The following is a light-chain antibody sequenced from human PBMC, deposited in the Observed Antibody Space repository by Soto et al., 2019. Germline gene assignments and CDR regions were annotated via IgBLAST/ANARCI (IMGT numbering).Light chain of an antibody. V-gene: IGKV3-11*01. CDR1: QSVSSH. CDR2: DVS. CDR3: QQRGTWPPSIT. J-gene: IGKJ5*01. Sequence: PGERATLSCRASQSVSSHLAWYQQKPGQAPRLLIYDVSTRATGIPARFSGSGSGTDFTLTISSLEPEDFAVYYCQQRGTWPPSITFGQGTRLEIK.